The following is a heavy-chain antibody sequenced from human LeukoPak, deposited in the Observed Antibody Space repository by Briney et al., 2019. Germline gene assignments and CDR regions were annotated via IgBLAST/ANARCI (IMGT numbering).Heavy chain of an antibody. Sequence: GGSLRLSCTASGFTFGDYAMSWFRQAPGKGLEWVGFIRGKAYGGTTEYAASVKGRFTISRDDSKSIAYLQKNSLKTEDTAVYYCTRDRRYYYDSSGYISLYYYYYMDVWGKGTTVTVSS. D-gene: IGHD3-22*01. CDR1: GFTFGDYA. J-gene: IGHJ6*03. V-gene: IGHV3-49*03. CDR3: TRDRRYYYDSSGYISLYYYYYMDV. CDR2: IRGKAYGGTT.